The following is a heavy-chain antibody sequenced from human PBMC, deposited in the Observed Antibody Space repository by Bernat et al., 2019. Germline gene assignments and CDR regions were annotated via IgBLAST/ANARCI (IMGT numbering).Heavy chain of an antibody. J-gene: IGHJ4*02. CDR1: GNSISSGSHY. CDR3: AGQIVGAHDF. D-gene: IGHD1-26*01. CDR2: IYYTGST. Sequence: QLQLQESGPGLVRPSETLSLTCSVSGNSISSGSHYWGWFRQPPGKGLEYIGTIYYTGSTYYNPSLRSRVTISMDTSKNHFSLKLSSVTAADTAVYYCAGQIVGAHDFWGQGTLVTVSS. V-gene: IGHV4-39*01.